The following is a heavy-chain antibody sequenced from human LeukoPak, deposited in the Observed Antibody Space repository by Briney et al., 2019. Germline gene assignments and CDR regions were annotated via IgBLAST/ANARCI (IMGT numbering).Heavy chain of an antibody. CDR2: MNPNSGNT. CDR3: ARERRRYNWKYFDY. J-gene: IGHJ4*02. D-gene: IGHD1-1*01. CDR1: GYTFTSYD. V-gene: IGHV1-8*03. Sequence: GASVKVSCKASGYTFTSYDINWVRQATGQGLEWMGWMNPNSGNTGYAQKFQGRVTITRNTSISTAYMELSSLRSEDTAGYYCARERRRYNWKYFDYWGQGTLVTVSS.